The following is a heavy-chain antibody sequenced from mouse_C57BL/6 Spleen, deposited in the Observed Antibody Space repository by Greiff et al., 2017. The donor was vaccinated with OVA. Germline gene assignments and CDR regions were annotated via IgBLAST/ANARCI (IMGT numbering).Heavy chain of an antibody. Sequence: VQLKQSGPELVKPGASVKMSCKASGYTFTDYNMHWVKQSHGKSLEWIGYINPNNGGTSYNQKFKGKATLTVNKSSSTAYMELRSLTSEDSAVYYCARESLITTVVADYWGQGTTLTVSS. CDR1: GYTFTDYN. CDR2: INPNNGGT. CDR3: ARESLITTVVADY. J-gene: IGHJ2*01. D-gene: IGHD1-1*01. V-gene: IGHV1-22*01.